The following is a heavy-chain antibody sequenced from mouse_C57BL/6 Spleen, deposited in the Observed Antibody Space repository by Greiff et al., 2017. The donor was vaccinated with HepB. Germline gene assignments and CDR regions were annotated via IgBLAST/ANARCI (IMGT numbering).Heavy chain of an antibody. V-gene: IGHV5-17*01. J-gene: IGHJ4*01. CDR3: ASHYDYDEGYAMDY. D-gene: IGHD2-4*01. Sequence: EVQWVESGGGLVKPGGSLKLSCAASGFTFSDYGMHWVRQAPEKGLEWVAYISSGSSTIYYADTVKGRFTISRDNAKNTLFLQMTSLRSEDTAMYYCASHYDYDEGYAMDYWGQGTSVTVSS. CDR1: GFTFSDYG. CDR2: ISSGSSTI.